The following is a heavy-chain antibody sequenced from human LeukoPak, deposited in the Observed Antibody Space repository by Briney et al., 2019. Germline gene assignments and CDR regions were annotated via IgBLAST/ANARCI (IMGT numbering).Heavy chain of an antibody. D-gene: IGHD2-2*01. J-gene: IGHJ6*03. V-gene: IGHV3-7*01. CDR3: AARLGYCSSTSCSPRDYYYMDV. Sequence: PGESLRLSCAASGFTFSSYWMSWVRQAPGKGLEWVANIKQDGSEKYYVDSVKGRFTISRDNAKNSLYLQMNSLRAEDTAVYYCAARLGYCSSTSCSPRDYYYMDVWGKGTTVTVSS. CDR2: IKQDGSEK. CDR1: GFTFSSYW.